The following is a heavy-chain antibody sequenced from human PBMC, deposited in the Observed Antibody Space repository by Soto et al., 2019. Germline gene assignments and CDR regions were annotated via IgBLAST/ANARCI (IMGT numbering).Heavy chain of an antibody. CDR1: GFTFSTYW. V-gene: IGHV3-7*04. J-gene: IGHJ6*02. CDR2: IRPDGSEE. Sequence: EVQLVESGGGLVQPGGSLRLSCAASGFTFSTYWMNWVRQAPGKGLEWVANIRPDGSEEYYVDSVKGRFTISRDNTKNALYLQMNSLRAEGTGVYYCARGYCGMDVWGQGTTVTVSS. CDR3: ARGYCGMDV.